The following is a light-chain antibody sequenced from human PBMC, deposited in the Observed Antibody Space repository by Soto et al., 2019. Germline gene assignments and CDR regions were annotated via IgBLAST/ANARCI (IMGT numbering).Light chain of an antibody. CDR3: HQNNQWPTCT. CDR1: QRVRRN. V-gene: IGKV3-15*01. J-gene: IGKJ2*02. Sequence: EIVMTQSPATLSVSPGERATLSCSASQRVRRNVAWYQQKPGQAPRLLIYGASTRPTGIPARFSGSGYGTEFTLNISSLQSEEFEVYYCHQNNQWPTCTFGQRTKLEIK. CDR2: GAS.